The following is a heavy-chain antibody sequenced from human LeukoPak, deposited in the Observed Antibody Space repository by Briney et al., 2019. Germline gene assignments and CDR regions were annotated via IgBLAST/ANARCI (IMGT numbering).Heavy chain of an antibody. CDR3: AKDPHAIVATASEGDY. CDR2: IRYDGSNK. J-gene: IGHJ4*02. D-gene: IGHD5-12*01. Sequence: PGGSLRLSCAASGFTFSNYGMHWVRQAPGKGLEWVASIRYDGSNKYYADSVKGRFTISRDNSKNTLYLQMNSLRAEDTAVYYCAKDPHAIVATASEGDYWGQGTLVTVSS. CDR1: GFTFSNYG. V-gene: IGHV3-30*02.